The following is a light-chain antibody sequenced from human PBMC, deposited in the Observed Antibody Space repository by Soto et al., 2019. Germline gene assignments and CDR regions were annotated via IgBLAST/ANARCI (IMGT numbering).Light chain of an antibody. CDR3: CSYAGSYTFV. V-gene: IGLV2-11*01. Sequence: QSVLTQPRSVSGSPGQSLTISCTGTSSDVGGYNYVSWYQQHPGKAPKLMIYDANKRPSGVPDRFSGSKSGNTASLTISGLQAEDEADYYCCSYAGSYTFVFGGGTKLTVL. CDR2: DAN. CDR1: SSDVGGYNY. J-gene: IGLJ2*01.